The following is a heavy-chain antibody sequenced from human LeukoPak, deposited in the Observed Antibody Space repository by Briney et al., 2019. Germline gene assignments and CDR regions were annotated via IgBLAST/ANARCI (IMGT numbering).Heavy chain of an antibody. CDR3: ARDPYSSTWSYGMDV. J-gene: IGHJ6*02. CDR1: GFTFSSYW. Sequence: GGSLRLSCAASGFTFSSYWMSWVRQAPGKGREWVANIKEDGSEEVYVDSVKGRLTISRDNAKNSLFLQLNTLRDEDTAVYYCARDPYSSTWSYGMDVWGQGTTVTVFS. V-gene: IGHV3-7*05. CDR2: IKEDGSEE. D-gene: IGHD6-6*01.